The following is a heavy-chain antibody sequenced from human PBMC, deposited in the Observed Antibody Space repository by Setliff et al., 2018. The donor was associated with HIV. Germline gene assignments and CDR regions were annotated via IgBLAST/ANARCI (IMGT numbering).Heavy chain of an antibody. CDR2: IYYSGST. D-gene: IGHD3-22*01. CDR3: ARKFYYDSGGFYYENWYFDL. Sequence: SETLSLTCTVSGGSISSGGYYWSWIRQHPGKGLEWIAYIYYSGSTYYNPSLQSRVTISVDTSKNQFSLKLSSVTAADTAVHYCARKFYYDSGGFYYENWYFDLWGRGTLVTVS. V-gene: IGHV4-31*03. CDR1: GGSISSGGYY. J-gene: IGHJ2*01.